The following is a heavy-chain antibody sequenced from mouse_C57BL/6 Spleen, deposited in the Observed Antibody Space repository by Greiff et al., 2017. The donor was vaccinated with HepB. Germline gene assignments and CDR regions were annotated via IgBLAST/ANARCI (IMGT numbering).Heavy chain of an antibody. CDR1: GFTFSDYG. Sequence: EVHLVESGGGLVKPGGSLKLSCAASGFTFSDYGMHWVRQAPEKGLEWVAYISSGSSTIYYADTVKGRFTISRDNAKNTLFLQMTSLRSEDTAMYYCARGGRKPSWFAYWGQGTLVTVSA. V-gene: IGHV5-17*01. J-gene: IGHJ3*01. D-gene: IGHD6-1*01. CDR3: ARGGRKPSWFAY. CDR2: ISSGSSTI.